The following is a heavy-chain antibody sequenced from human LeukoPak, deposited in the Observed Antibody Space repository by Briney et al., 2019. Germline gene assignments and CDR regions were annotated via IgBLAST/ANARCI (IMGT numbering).Heavy chain of an antibody. J-gene: IGHJ4*02. CDR3: AHTTSQQQLVLD. CDR1: GFSLRTSGVG. V-gene: IGHV2-5*01. CDR2: IYWNDDK. D-gene: IGHD6-13*01. Sequence: SGPTLAKPTQTLTLTCTFSGFSLRTSGVGVGWIRQPPGKALEWLALIYWNDDKRYSPSLKSRLTNTKDTSKNQVVLTMTNMDPVDTATYYGAHTTSQQQLVLDWGQGTLVTVSS.